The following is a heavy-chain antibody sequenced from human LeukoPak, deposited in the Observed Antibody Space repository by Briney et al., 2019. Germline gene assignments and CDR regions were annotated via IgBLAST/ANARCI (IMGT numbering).Heavy chain of an antibody. J-gene: IGHJ3*01. Sequence: GESLKISCKASGYSFSTYWIGWVRQTPGKGLEWMGIINAGKSETRYSPSFQGQVTISADKSISTAYLQWSSLKASDTAMYYCASPAGATVADSFDVWGQGTMVTVSS. D-gene: IGHD1-26*01. CDR3: ASPAGATVADSFDV. V-gene: IGHV5-51*01. CDR1: GYSFSTYW. CDR2: INAGKSET.